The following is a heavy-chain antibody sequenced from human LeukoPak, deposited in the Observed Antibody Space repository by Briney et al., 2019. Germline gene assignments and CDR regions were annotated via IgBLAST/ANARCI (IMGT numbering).Heavy chain of an antibody. CDR3: ATGRGHDSSPIDY. D-gene: IGHD3-22*01. CDR2: ISSSNTYI. Sequence: PGGSLRLSCAASGFTFSSYNMNWVRQAPGKGLEWVSSISSSNTYIYYTDSVKGRFTVSRDNSKNTLYLQMNSLRAEDTAVYYCATGRGHDSSPIDYWGQGTLVTVSS. J-gene: IGHJ4*02. V-gene: IGHV3-21*01. CDR1: GFTFSSYN.